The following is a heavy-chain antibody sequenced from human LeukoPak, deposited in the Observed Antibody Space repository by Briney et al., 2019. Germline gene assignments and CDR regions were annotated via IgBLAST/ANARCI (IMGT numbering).Heavy chain of an antibody. Sequence: SVTLSLTCSVSVLSIYNYLWMCLPQPPGKGLVGFSYISSSRSTYYNPSGKSPVTISVDTSKNRFSLKLSTVTAAATAVYYCARRPTGDPKFDYWGQGNRVTVSA. V-gene: IGHV4-59*08. CDR2: ISSSRST. J-gene: IGHJ4*02. D-gene: IGHD7-27*01. CDR1: VLSIYNYL. CDR3: ARRPTGDPKFDY.